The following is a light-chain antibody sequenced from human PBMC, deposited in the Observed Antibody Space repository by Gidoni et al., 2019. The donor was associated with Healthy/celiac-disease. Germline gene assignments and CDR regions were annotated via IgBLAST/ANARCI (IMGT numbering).Light chain of an antibody. Sequence: DIQMTQSPSSLSASVGDRVTITCPASQVISNYLNWYQQKPGKAPKLLIYDASNLETGVPSRFSGSGSGTDFTFTISSLQPEDIATYYCQQYDNLQLTFGGGTKVEIK. CDR2: DAS. V-gene: IGKV1-33*01. J-gene: IGKJ4*01. CDR3: QQYDNLQLT. CDR1: QVISNY.